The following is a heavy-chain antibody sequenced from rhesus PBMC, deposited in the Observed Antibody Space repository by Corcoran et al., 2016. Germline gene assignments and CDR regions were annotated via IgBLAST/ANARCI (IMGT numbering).Heavy chain of an antibody. V-gene: IGHV4-169*02. CDR2: IYGSGSST. J-gene: IGHJ4*01. Sequence: QLQLQESGPGLVKPSETLSVTCAVSGGSISSSYWSWIRQAPGKGLEWIGYIYGSGSSTNYNPSLKSRVTLSVDTSKNQLSLKRSSVTAADTAVYYCASGGYGSYLTTDYFDYWGQGVLVTVSS. CDR3: ASGGYGSYLTTDYFDY. D-gene: IGHD4-4*01. CDR1: GGSISSSY.